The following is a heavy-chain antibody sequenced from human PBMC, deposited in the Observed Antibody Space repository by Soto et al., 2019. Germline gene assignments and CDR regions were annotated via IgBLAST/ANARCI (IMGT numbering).Heavy chain of an antibody. CDR3: VRVPTGGYAFSLDDY. V-gene: IGHV3-74*01. J-gene: IGHJ4*02. CDR2: INSDGSST. Sequence: WGSLRPPYAASGITLSIYWMAWVRQTPGKGLVWVSRINSDGSSTTYADSVKGRFTISRDNAKNTLYLQMNSLRAEDTAVYYCVRVPTGGYAFSLDDYWGQGTLVTVSS. D-gene: IGHD5-12*01. CDR1: GITLSIYW.